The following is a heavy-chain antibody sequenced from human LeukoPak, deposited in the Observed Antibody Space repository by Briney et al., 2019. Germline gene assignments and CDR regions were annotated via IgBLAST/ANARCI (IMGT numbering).Heavy chain of an antibody. CDR2: VSHSGST. J-gene: IGHJ5*02. CDR3: ARGPLGGSYYH. V-gene: IGHV4-34*01. Sequence: SETLSLTCAVYGGSFSGYYWSWIRQPPGKGLEWIGEVSHSGSTNYNPSLKSRVTISVDTSNNQFSLKLTSVTAADTAVYYCARGPLGGSYYHWGQGTLVTVSS. CDR1: GGSFSGYY. D-gene: IGHD1-26*01.